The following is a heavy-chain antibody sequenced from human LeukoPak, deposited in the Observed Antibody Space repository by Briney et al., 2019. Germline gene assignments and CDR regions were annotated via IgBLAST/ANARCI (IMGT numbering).Heavy chain of an antibody. CDR3: ARTTAGYSSGRYPGWPVDY. V-gene: IGHV3-23*01. CDR1: GFTFSSYA. J-gene: IGHJ4*02. CDR2: ISGSGGDT. Sequence: GGSLRLSCAASGFTFSSYAIYWVRQAPGKGLEWVSGISGSGGDTYFADSVKGRFTISRDNSKNTVFLQVDSLRAEDTAVYYCARTTAGYSSGRYPGWPVDYWGQGTLVTVSS. D-gene: IGHD6-19*01.